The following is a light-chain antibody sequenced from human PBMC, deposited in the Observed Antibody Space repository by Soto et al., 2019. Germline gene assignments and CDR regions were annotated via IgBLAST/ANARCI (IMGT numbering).Light chain of an antibody. CDR3: QSYDIRLSAWV. CDR2: GNS. V-gene: IGLV1-40*01. CDR1: SSNIGAGYD. J-gene: IGLJ3*02. Sequence: QSVLTQPPSVSGAPGQRVTISCTGSSSNIGAGYDVHWYQQLPGTAPKLLIYGNSNRPSGVPDRFSGSKSGTSASLVVTGLQAEDEADYYCQSYDIRLSAWVFGGGTKLTVL.